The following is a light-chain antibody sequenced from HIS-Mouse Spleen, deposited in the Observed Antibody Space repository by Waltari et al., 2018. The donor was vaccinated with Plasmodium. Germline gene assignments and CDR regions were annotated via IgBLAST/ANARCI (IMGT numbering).Light chain of an antibody. CDR3: QQYNSYSYT. Sequence: DIQMTQSPSTLSASVGDRVTITCRASQSSSSWLAWYQQKPGKAPKLLIYKASSLESGGPSRFSGSGSGTEFTLTISSLQPDDFATYYCQQYNSYSYTFGQGTKLEIK. CDR1: QSSSSW. V-gene: IGKV1-5*03. CDR2: KAS. J-gene: IGKJ2*01.